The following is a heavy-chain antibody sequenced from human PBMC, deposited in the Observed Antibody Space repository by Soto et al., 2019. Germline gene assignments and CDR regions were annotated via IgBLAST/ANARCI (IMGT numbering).Heavy chain of an antibody. CDR3: GGNKGDFVP. CDR1: GDSISSYY. V-gene: IGHV4-59*01. CDR2: IYYSGST. J-gene: IGHJ5*02. D-gene: IGHD2-21*01. Sequence: LETLSLTCTVSGDSISSYYWSWIRQPPGKGLEWIGYIYYSGSTNYNPSLKSRVTISVDTSKNQFSLKLSSVTAADTAVYYWGGNKGDFVPWGRGTLVTVSS.